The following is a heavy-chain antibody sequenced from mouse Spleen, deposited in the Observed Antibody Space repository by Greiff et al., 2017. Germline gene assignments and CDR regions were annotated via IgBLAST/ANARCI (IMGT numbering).Heavy chain of an antibody. CDR2: IYPSDSET. V-gene: IGHV1-61*01. CDR3: ARGDYDSFAY. D-gene: IGHD2-4*01. CDR1: GYTFTSYW. J-gene: IGHJ3*01. Sequence: VQLQQPGAELVRPGSSVKLSCKASGYTFTSYWMDWVKQRPGQGLEWIGNIYPSDSETHYNQKFKDKATLTVDKSSSTAYMQLSSLTSEDSAVYYCARGDYDSFAYWGQGTLVTVSA.